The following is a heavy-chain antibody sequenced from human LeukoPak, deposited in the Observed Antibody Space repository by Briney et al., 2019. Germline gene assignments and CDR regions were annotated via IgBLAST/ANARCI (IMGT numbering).Heavy chain of an antibody. V-gene: IGHV3-23*01. Sequence: GGSLRLSCAASGFTFSSYGMSWVRQAPGKGLEWVSAISGSGGSTYYADSVKGRFTISRDNSKNTLYLQMNSLRAEDTAVYYCAKDNTGSGSYADYYYYYMDVWGKGTTVTISS. D-gene: IGHD3-10*01. CDR1: GFTFSSYG. CDR2: ISGSGGST. J-gene: IGHJ6*03. CDR3: AKDNTGSGSYADYYYYYMDV.